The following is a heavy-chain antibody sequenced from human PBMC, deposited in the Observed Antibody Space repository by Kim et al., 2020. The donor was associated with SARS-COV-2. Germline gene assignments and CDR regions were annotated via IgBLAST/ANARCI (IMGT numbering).Heavy chain of an antibody. J-gene: IGHJ4*02. CDR2: IYYDGGNK. D-gene: IGHD3-10*01. Sequence: GGSLRLSCAASGFTFSSYGMNWVRQAPGKGLEWVALIYYDGGNKYYADSVKGRFTISRDNSKNTLFLQMNSLRAEDTAVYYCAKDRMVRGVIVDYFDYWGQGTLVTVSS. CDR3: AKDRMVRGVIVDYFDY. V-gene: IGHV3-30*18. CDR1: GFTFSSYG.